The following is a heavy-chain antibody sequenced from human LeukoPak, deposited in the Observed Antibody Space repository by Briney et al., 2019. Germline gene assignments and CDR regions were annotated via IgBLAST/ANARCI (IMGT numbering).Heavy chain of an antibody. CDR1: GYSISSGYY. CDR2: IYHSGST. Sequence: RPSETLSLTCTVSGYSISSGYYWGWIRQPPGKGLEWIGSIYHSGSTYYNPSLKSRVTISVDTSKNQFSLKLSSVTAADTAVYYCASAYYDILGGHFDYWGQGTLVTVSS. V-gene: IGHV4-38-2*02. CDR3: ASAYYDILGGHFDY. D-gene: IGHD3-9*01. J-gene: IGHJ4*02.